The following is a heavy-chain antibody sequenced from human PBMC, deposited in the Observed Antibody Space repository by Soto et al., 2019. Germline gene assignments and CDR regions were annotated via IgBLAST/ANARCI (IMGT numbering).Heavy chain of an antibody. V-gene: IGHV4-4*02. CDR3: TRHFYYSMDV. CDR1: GASVANDNW. J-gene: IGHJ6*02. CDR2: VHHSVGN. Sequence: QVQLQESGPGLVKPSETLSLTCTVSGASVANDNWWSWVRQSPGKGLEWIGEVHHSVGNNNSPSLPSLVTISVDKSTNLFSLKLHSVTAADSAVYFCTRHFYYSMDVWGQGTTVTVS.